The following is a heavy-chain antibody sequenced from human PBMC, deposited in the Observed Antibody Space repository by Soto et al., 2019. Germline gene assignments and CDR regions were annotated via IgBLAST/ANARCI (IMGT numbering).Heavy chain of an antibody. CDR2: ISSSSDNI. CDR1: GFRFSDHS. J-gene: IGHJ4*02. V-gene: IGHV3-48*02. D-gene: IGHD2-21*02. CDR3: ARLPKGSLVTA. Sequence: GGSLRLSCVASGFRFSDHSMTRVRQSPGKGLQWIAYISSSSDNIYYAESVRGRFTVSRDNAKNALFLQMNSLRDDDTATYYCARLPKGSLVTAWGQGTRVTVSS.